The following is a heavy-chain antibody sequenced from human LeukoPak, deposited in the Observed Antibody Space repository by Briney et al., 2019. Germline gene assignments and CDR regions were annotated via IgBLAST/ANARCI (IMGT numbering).Heavy chain of an antibody. CDR1: GGSISSGGYY. V-gene: IGHV4-31*03. Sequence: SQTLSLTCTVSGGSISSGGYYWSWIRQHPGKGPEWIGYIYYSGSTYSHPSLESRAAMTVETSKSQFSLKLSSVTSADTAVYYCARCGSHTYNYDSLGRNWFDPWGQGPRVSVSS. CDR3: ARCGSHTYNYDSLGRNWFDP. J-gene: IGHJ5*02. D-gene: IGHD3-22*01. CDR2: IYYSGST.